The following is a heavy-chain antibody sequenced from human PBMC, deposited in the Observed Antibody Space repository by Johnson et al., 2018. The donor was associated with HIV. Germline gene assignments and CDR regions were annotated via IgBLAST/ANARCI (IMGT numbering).Heavy chain of an antibody. J-gene: IGHJ3*02. CDR3: AKAGRLRYFDWLLSACDI. CDR1: GFTFDDYA. CDR2: ISWNSGGI. V-gene: IGHV3-9*01. Sequence: VQLVESGGGLVQPGRSLRLSCAASGFTFDDYAMHWVRQAPGKGLEWVSGISWNSGGIGYADSVKGRFTISRDNAKNSLYLQMNTLRPEDTAFYYCAKAGRLRYFDWLLSACDIWGQGTMVTVAS. D-gene: IGHD3-9*01.